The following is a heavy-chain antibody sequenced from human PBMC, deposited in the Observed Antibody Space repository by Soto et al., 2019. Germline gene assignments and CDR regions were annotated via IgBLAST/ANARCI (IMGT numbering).Heavy chain of an antibody. CDR3: ASIPHAYTFGWLDY. CDR1: GASISSYY. J-gene: IGHJ4*02. CDR2: NSHGGTT. V-gene: IGHV4-59*01. Sequence: QVQLRESGPGLVKPSETLSLTCTVSGASISSYYWSWIRQAPGQGLEWIAYNSHGGTTKYNPSLTSRVTITIDTSKHQSSLKLSFVTAAVTSLYYCASIPHAYTFGWLDYWGQGSLVTVSS. D-gene: IGHD3-9*01.